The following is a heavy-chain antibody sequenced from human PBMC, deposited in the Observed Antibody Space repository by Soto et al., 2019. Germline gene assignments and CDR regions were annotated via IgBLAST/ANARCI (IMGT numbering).Heavy chain of an antibody. CDR3: VRDPSSGYRSFDY. CDR2: INLSADRT. D-gene: IGHD3-22*01. Sequence: ASVKISCKASGYIFTNYYIHWVRQAPGQGLEWMGIINLSADRTSYAQKFQGRFTVTMDTSTSTVYMELGSLRSEDTAVYYCVRDPSSGYRSFDYWGQGTLVTVSS. J-gene: IGHJ4*02. V-gene: IGHV1-46*03. CDR1: GYIFTNYY.